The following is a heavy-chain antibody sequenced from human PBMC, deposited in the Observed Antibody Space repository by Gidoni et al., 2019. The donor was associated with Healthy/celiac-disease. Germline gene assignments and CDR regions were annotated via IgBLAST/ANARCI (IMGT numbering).Heavy chain of an antibody. V-gene: IGHV1-69*01. CDR3: SQSYYYGSGSYSFAY. D-gene: IGHD3-10*01. Sequence: QVQLVQSGAEVKKPGSSVKVSCKASGGTFSSYAISWVRQAPGQGLEWMGGIIPIFGTANYAQKFQGRVTIPADESTSTAYMELSSLRSEDTAVYYCSQSYYYGSGSYSFAYWGQGTLVTVSS. CDR2: IIPIFGTA. J-gene: IGHJ4*02. CDR1: GGTFSSYA.